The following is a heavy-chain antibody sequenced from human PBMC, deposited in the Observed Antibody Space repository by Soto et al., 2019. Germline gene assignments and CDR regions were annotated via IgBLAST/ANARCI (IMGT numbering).Heavy chain of an antibody. CDR1: GGSISSSSYY. CDR3: ARHHNVLRFLEWFDP. J-gene: IGHJ5*02. D-gene: IGHD3-3*01. Sequence: SETLSLTCTVSGGSISSSSYYWGWIRQPPGKGLEWIGSIYYSGSTYYNPSLKSRVTISVDTSKNQFSLKLSSVTAADTAVYYCARHHNVLRFLEWFDPWGQGTLVTVSS. CDR2: IYYSGST. V-gene: IGHV4-39*01.